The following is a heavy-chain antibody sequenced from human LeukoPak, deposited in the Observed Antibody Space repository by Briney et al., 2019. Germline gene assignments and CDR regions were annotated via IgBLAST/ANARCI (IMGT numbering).Heavy chain of an antibody. J-gene: IGHJ4*02. D-gene: IGHD2-15*01. CDR3: AGGERYCSGGSCYSDPSDY. CDR1: GGSISSYY. V-gene: IGHV4-59*01. CDR2: IYYSGST. Sequence: SETLSLTCTVSGGSISSYYWSWIRQPPGKGLEWIGYIYYSGSTNYNPSLKSRVTISVDTSKNQFSLKLSSVTAADTAVYYCAGGERYCSGGSCYSDPSDYWGQGTLVTVSS.